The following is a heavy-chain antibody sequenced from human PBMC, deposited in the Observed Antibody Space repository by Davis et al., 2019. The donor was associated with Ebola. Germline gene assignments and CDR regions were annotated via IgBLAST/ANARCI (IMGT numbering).Heavy chain of an antibody. D-gene: IGHD1-14*01. Sequence: MPSETLSLPSTVSGGSITSYQWNWVRQSPGKGLQWLGSIHSSGTTNYNPSLKSRVTISMDTSQNQFSLRLNSVTPAYTAVYYCAKDNPLRWFGPWGQGTLVTVSS. V-gene: IGHV4-59*01. CDR1: GGSITSYQ. J-gene: IGHJ5*02. CDR3: AKDNPLRWFGP. CDR2: IHSSGTT.